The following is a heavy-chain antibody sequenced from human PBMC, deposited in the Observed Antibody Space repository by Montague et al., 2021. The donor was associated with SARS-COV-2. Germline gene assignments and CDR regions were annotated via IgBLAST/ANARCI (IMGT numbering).Heavy chain of an antibody. D-gene: IGHD6-19*01. J-gene: IGHJ6*02. CDR1: GFPFSSYS. Sequence: LRLSLAASGFPFSSYSMNWVRQAPGKGLEWVSSISSSSSYIYYADSVKGRFTISRDNAKNSLYLQMNSLRAEDTAVYYCARLQVAGNYYYYGMDVWGQGTTVTVSS. CDR2: ISSSSSYI. CDR3: ARLQVAGNYYYYGMDV. V-gene: IGHV3-21*01.